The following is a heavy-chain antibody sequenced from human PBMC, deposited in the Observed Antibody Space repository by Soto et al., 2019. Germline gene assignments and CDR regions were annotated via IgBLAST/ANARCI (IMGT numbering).Heavy chain of an antibody. Sequence: PGGSLRLSCAASGFVFSAHGMNWVRQAPGKGLAWVSSINPSGESTYYAESVKGRFTISRDNSKNTLYLQMNSLRAEDTAVYYCAKDLRVAGLNIYYYYYYGMDVWGQGTTVTVSS. CDR2: INPSGEST. J-gene: IGHJ6*02. CDR3: AKDLRVAGLNIYYYYYYGMDV. CDR1: GFVFSAHG. V-gene: IGHV3-23*01. D-gene: IGHD6-19*01.